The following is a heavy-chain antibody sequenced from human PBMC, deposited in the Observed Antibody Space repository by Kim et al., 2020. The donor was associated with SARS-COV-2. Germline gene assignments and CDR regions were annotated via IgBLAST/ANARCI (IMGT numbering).Heavy chain of an antibody. Sequence: GSTYSSPFLKSQVTISVDTSNNQFSLKLSSVTAADTAVYYCATSYRAVAGNWGKGTLVTVSS. J-gene: IGHJ4*02. CDR3: ATSYRAVAGN. V-gene: IGHV4-39*01. D-gene: IGHD6-19*01. CDR2: GST.